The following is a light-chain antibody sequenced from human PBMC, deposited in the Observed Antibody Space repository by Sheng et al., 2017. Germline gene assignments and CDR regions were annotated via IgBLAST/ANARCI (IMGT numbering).Light chain of an antibody. Sequence: DIQMTQSPSAMSASVGDTVTITCRASQAINNYLAWFQQKPGQVPKRLIYAISTLQSGVPSRFSGSRSGAEFTITISSLQPEDFATYYCLQHYTYPWTFGQGTKVEVK. V-gene: IGKV1-17*03. CDR3: LQHYTYPWT. CDR2: AIS. J-gene: IGKJ1*01. CDR1: QAINNY.